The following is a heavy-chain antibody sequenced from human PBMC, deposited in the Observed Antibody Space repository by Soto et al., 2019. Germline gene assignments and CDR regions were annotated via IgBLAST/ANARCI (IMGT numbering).Heavy chain of an antibody. CDR3: AREAVVTDYFDY. J-gene: IGHJ4*02. Sequence: SETLSLTCTVSGGSISSYYWSWIRQPPGKGLEWIGYIYYSGSTNYNPSLKSRVTISVDTSKNQFSLKLSSVTAADTAVYYCAREAVVTDYFDYWGQGTLVTVSS. V-gene: IGHV4-59*01. CDR1: GGSISSYY. D-gene: IGHD2-15*01. CDR2: IYYSGST.